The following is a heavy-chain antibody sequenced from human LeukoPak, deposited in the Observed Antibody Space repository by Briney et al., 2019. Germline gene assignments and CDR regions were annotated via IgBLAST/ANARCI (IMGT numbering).Heavy chain of an antibody. Sequence: ASVKVSCKVSGYTLTELSMHWVRQAPGKGLEWMGGFDPEDGETIYAQKFQDRVTMTEDTSTDTAYMELSSLRSEDTAVYYCATALVGATQYYFDYWGQGTLVTVSS. D-gene: IGHD1-26*01. V-gene: IGHV1-24*01. CDR3: ATALVGATQYYFDY. CDR2: FDPEDGET. J-gene: IGHJ4*02. CDR1: GYTLTELS.